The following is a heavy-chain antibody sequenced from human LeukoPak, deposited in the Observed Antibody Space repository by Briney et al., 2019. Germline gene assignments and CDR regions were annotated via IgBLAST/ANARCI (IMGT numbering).Heavy chain of an antibody. CDR2: IWYDGSNK. CDR3: ARDMEQWLVQDWYFDL. J-gene: IGHJ2*01. D-gene: IGHD6-19*01. V-gene: IGHV3-33*01. CDR1: GFTFSNYG. Sequence: GRSLRLSCAASGFTFSNYGMHWVRQAPGKGLEWVAVIWYDGSNKYCADSVKGRFTISRDNSKNMLYLQMSSLRAEDTAVYYCARDMEQWLVQDWYFDLWGRGTLVTVSS.